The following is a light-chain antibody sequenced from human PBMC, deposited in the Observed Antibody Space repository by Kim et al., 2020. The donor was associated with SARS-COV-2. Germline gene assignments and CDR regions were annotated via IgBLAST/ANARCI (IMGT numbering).Light chain of an antibody. V-gene: IGKV4-1*01. CDR1: QSVLYSSNNKNY. J-gene: IGKJ5*01. CDR2: WAS. CDR3: QQYYSTPIT. Sequence: DIVMTQSPDSLAVSLGERATINCKSSQSVLYSSNNKNYLAWYQRKPRQPPKLLIYWASTRESGVPDRFSGSRSGTDFTLTISSLQAEDVAVYYCQQYYSTPITFGQGTRLEIK.